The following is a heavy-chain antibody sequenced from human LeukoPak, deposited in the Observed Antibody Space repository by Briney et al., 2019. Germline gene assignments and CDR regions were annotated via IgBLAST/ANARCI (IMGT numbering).Heavy chain of an antibody. CDR2: ISCSSSTI. CDR3: ARGGGRRHAFDI. CDR1: GFTFSSYS. V-gene: IGHV3-48*01. D-gene: IGHD3-10*01. J-gene: IGHJ3*02. Sequence: GGSLRLSCAASGFTFSSYSMSWVRQAPAKGLEWVSYISCSSSTIYYADSVKGRFTVSRDNAKNSLSLKMNMLRCEDTAVYYCARGGGRRHAFDIWGQGTMVTVSS.